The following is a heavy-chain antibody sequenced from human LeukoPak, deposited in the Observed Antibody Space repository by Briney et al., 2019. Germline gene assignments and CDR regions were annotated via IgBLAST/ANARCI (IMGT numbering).Heavy chain of an antibody. CDR1: GFTFTTYW. Sequence: PGGSLRLSCTASGFTFTTYWMSWVRQAPGKGLEWVAKISQDGSEKDYVDSVKGRFTISRDNAKNSVYVQMNNLRPEDTAVYYCATGARGKNWGQGTLVTVPS. CDR2: ISQDGSEK. V-gene: IGHV3-7*01. J-gene: IGHJ4*02. CDR3: ATGARGKN.